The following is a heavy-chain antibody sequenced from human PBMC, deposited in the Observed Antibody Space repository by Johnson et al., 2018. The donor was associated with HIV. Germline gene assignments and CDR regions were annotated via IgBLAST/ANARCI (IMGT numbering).Heavy chain of an antibody. V-gene: IGHV3-33*08. CDR1: GFTFSTYG. J-gene: IGHJ3*02. Sequence: QVQLVESGGGVVQPWRSLRLSCAASGFTFSTYGMHWVRQAPGKGLEWVAVMWYDGSNKYYADSVKGRFTISRDNSKNTLYLQMNSLRAEDTAVYYCARHYYDSSGYSLDAYDIWGQGTMVTVSS. D-gene: IGHD3-22*01. CDR2: MWYDGSNK. CDR3: ARHYYDSSGYSLDAYDI.